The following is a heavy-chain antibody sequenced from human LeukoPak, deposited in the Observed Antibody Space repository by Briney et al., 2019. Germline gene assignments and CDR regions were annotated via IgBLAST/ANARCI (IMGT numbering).Heavy chain of an antibody. CDR1: GYSVTSYW. Sequence: NPGDSLKISCKGSGYSVTSYWIGSVRHMGGKCLGWMGIIYPGDSDTRYSPSFQGQVTISGDKSISTAYLQWSSLKDSDTAMYCCAKVSGSYWHFDYWGQGTLVTVSS. CDR3: AKVSGSYWHFDY. J-gene: IGHJ4*02. CDR2: IYPGDSDT. V-gene: IGHV5-51*03. D-gene: IGHD1-26*01.